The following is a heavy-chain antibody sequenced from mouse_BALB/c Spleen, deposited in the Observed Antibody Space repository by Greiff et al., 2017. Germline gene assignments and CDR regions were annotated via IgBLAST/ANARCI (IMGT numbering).Heavy chain of an antibody. D-gene: IGHD1-1*01. V-gene: IGHV5-6-4*01. CDR1: GFTFSSYT. CDR3: TRGDYYGSTAWFAY. Sequence: VQGVESGGGLVKPGGSLKLSCAASGFTFSSYTMSWVRQTPEKRLEWVATISSGGSYTYYPDSVKGRFTISRDNAKNTLCLQMSSLKSEDTAMYYCTRGDYYGSTAWFAYWGQGTLVTVSA. CDR2: ISSGGSYT. J-gene: IGHJ3*01.